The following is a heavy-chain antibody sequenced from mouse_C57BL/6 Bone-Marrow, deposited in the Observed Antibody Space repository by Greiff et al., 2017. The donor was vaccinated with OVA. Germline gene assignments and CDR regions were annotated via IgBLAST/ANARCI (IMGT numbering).Heavy chain of an antibody. J-gene: IGHJ4*01. CDR2: INPNNGGT. D-gene: IGHD4-1*01. CDR3: AKSQTGTGAMDY. Sequence: VQLKQSGPELVKPGASVKIPCKASGYTFTDYNMDWVKQSHGKSLEWIGDINPNNGGTIYNQKFKGKATLTVDKSSSTAYMELRSLTSEDTAVYYCAKSQTGTGAMDYWGQGTSVTVSS. V-gene: IGHV1-18*01. CDR1: GYTFTDYN.